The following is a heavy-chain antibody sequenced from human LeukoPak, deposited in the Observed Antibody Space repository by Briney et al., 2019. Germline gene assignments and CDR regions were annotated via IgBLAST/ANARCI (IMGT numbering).Heavy chain of an antibody. Sequence: GGSLRLSCAASGITFSSYSMNWVRQAPGNGLEWVSYISSSGSSTHYADSAKGRFTISRDNAKNSLYLQMNSLRVEDTAVYYCARERGNYLRYWGQGTLVTVSS. CDR1: GITFSSYS. V-gene: IGHV3-48*01. CDR2: ISSSGSST. CDR3: ARERGNYLRY. J-gene: IGHJ4*02. D-gene: IGHD3-10*01.